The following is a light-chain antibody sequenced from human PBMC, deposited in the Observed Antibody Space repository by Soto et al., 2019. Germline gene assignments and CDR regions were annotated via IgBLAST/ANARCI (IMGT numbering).Light chain of an antibody. CDR1: QSVISDF. CDR3: QQTFQSPMT. CDR2: DAS. V-gene: IGKV3-20*01. J-gene: IGKJ2*01. Sequence: EIVLTQSPGTLSLSPGETASLSCLASQSVISDFLAWYQQKSGQPPRLLIYDASRRATGIPARFSGGGSGTAFTLTISRVEPEDSAVYFCQQTFQSPMTFGQGTRLEIK.